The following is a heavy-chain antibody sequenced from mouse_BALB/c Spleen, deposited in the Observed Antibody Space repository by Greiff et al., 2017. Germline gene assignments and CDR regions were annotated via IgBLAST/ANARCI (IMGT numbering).Heavy chain of an antibody. CDR3: ATRITTALYFDY. J-gene: IGHJ2*01. V-gene: IGHV5-9-3*01. CDR2: ISSGGSYT. D-gene: IGHD1-2*01. CDR1: GFTFSSYA. Sequence: EVKLMESGGGLVKPGGSLKLSCAASGFTFSSYAMSWVRQTPEKRLEWVATISSGGSYTYYPDSVKGRFTISRDNAKNTLYLQMSSLRSEDTAMYYCATRITTALYFDYWGQGTTLTVSS.